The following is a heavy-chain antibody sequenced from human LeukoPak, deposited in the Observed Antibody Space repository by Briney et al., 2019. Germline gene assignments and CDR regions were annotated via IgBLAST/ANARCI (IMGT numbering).Heavy chain of an antibody. D-gene: IGHD1-26*01. CDR3: ARGGYSGTEKPNDY. Sequence: GASVKVSCKASGYTFTGYYMHWVRQAPGQGLEWMGWINPNSGGTYYTQNFQGRVAMTRDTSITTAYMELGRLTSDDTAVYYCARGGYSGTEKPNDYWGQGTLVTVSS. V-gene: IGHV1-2*02. CDR2: INPNSGGT. J-gene: IGHJ4*02. CDR1: GYTFTGYY.